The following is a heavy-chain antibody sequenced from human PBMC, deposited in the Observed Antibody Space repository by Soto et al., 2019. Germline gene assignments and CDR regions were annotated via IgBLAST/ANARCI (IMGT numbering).Heavy chain of an antibody. V-gene: IGHV3-23*01. CDR2: ISGSGGST. CDR3: AKDQGIAARPVSIFFDY. J-gene: IGHJ4*02. CDR1: GFTFSSYA. Sequence: PGGSLRLSCAASGFTFSSYAMSWVRQAPGKGLEWVSAISGSGGSTYYADSVKGRFTISRDNSQNTLYLQMNSLRAEDTAVYYCAKDQGIAARPVSIFFDYWGQGTLVTVSS. D-gene: IGHD6-6*01.